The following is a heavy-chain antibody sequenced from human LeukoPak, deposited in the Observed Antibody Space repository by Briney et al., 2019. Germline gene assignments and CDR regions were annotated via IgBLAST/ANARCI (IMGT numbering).Heavy chain of an antibody. CDR3: ARDDLLQQLVQGWFDP. CDR2: TYYRSKWYN. J-gene: IGHJ5*02. CDR1: GDSVSSNSAA. D-gene: IGHD6-6*01. V-gene: IGHV6-1*01. Sequence: SQTLSLTCAISGDSVSSNSAAWNWIMQSPSRGLEWLGRTYYRSKWYNDYAVSVKSRITINPDTSKNQFSLQLNSVTPEDTAVYYCARDDLLQQLVQGWFDPWGQGTLVTVSS.